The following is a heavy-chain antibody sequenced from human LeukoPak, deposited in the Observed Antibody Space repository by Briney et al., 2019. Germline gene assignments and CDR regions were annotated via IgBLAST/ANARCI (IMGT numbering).Heavy chain of an antibody. J-gene: IGHJ4*02. Sequence: QPGRSLRLSCAASGFTVNSKYMSWVRQAPWTGLEWVSVVYSGGQTYYADSVKGRFTISRDISKNTLYLQMNSLRAEDTAVYYCAKVSLVKSQTLHYDSSGGYFDYWGQGTLVTVSS. CDR2: VYSGGQT. CDR1: GFTVNSKY. V-gene: IGHV3-53*01. D-gene: IGHD3-22*01. CDR3: AKVSLVKSQTLHYDSSGGYFDY.